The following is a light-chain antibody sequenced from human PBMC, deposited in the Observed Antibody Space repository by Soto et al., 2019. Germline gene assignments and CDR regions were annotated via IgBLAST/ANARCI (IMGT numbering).Light chain of an antibody. CDR2: DAS. Sequence: EIVMTHSPATLSVSPAEGAPLSXXASQSVSSKLAWYQQKPGQAPRVXIYDASNRATGIPARFSGSGAGTEFTLTISSLQSEDFAVYYCQQYNSWPLTFGGGTKVDIK. J-gene: IGKJ4*01. CDR1: QSVSSK. V-gene: IGKV3D-15*01. CDR3: QQYNSWPLT.